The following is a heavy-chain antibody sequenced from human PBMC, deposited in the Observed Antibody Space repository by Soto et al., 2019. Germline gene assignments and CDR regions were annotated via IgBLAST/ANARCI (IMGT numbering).Heavy chain of an antibody. J-gene: IGHJ6*02. CDR1: GYTFTGYY. CDR2: INPNSGGT. D-gene: IGHD6-13*01. Sequence: ASVKVCCKAAGYTFTGYYIHWVRQAPGQGLEWMGWINPNSGGTNYAQKFQGWVTMTRDTSISTAYMELSRLGSDDTAVYYCARYSSSSFYGMDVWGQGTTVTVSS. V-gene: IGHV1-2*04. CDR3: ARYSSSSFYGMDV.